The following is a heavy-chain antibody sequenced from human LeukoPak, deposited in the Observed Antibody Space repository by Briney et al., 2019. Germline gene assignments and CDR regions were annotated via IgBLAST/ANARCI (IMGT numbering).Heavy chain of an antibody. V-gene: IGHV1-8*03. Sequence: GASVKVSCKASGYTFTSYDINWVRQATGQGLEWMGWMNPNSGNTGYAQKFQGRVTITRHTSISTAYMELSSLRSEDTAVYYCARAPLGLIVVVPAAIRERYYYYYYMDVWGKGTTVTVSS. J-gene: IGHJ6*03. CDR2: MNPNSGNT. CDR3: ARAPLGLIVVVPAAIRERYYYYYYMDV. D-gene: IGHD2-2*02. CDR1: GYTFTSYD.